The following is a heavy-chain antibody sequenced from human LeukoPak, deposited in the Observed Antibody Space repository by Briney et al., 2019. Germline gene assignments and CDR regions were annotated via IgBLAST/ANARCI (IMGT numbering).Heavy chain of an antibody. CDR1: GFTFSSYA. CDR3: AKDRGYCSSTSCLNWFDP. J-gene: IGHJ5*02. Sequence: GGSLRLSCAATGFTFSSYAMSWVRQAPGKGLEWVSAISGSGGSTYYADSVKGRFTISRDNSKNTLYLQMNSLRAEDTAVYYCAKDRGYCSSTSCLNWFDPWGQGTLVTVSS. V-gene: IGHV3-23*01. D-gene: IGHD2-2*01. CDR2: ISGSGGST.